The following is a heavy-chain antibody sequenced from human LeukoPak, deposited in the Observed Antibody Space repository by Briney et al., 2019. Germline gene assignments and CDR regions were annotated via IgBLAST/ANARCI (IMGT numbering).Heavy chain of an antibody. CDR3: ARDRLQGIYFDY. Sequence: GGSLRLSCAASGFTFSSYAMTWVRQAPGKGLEWVSSISASGGSIYYVDSVKGRFTVSRDNSKNTLYLQMNSLRAEDTAVYYCARDRLQGIYFDYWGQGTLVTVSS. D-gene: IGHD6-13*01. V-gene: IGHV3-23*01. J-gene: IGHJ4*02. CDR2: ISASGGSI. CDR1: GFTFSSYA.